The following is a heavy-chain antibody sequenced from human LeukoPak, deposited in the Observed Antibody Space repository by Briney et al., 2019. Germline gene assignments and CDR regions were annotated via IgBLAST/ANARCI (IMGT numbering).Heavy chain of an antibody. CDR2: MNPNSGNT. J-gene: IGHJ5*02. D-gene: IGHD3-16*02. CDR1: GYTFTSYD. Sequence: GASVKVSCKASGYTFTSYDINWVRQATGQGREWMGWMNPNSGNTGSAQRFQGRLTMTRDTSRSTAYMELSSLTSEDTAVYYCAKGPLVRLPSSFDPWGQGTLVTVSS. CDR3: AKGPLVRLPSSFDP. V-gene: IGHV1-8*01.